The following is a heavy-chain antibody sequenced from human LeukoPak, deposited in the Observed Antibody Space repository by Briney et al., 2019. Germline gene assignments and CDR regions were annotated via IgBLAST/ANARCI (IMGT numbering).Heavy chain of an antibody. Sequence: ASVKVSCKASGYTFTSYGISWVRQAPGKGLEWVANIKQDGSEKYYVDSVKGRFTISRDNAKNSLYLQMNSLRAEDTAVYYCARDPYYYDSSGYSPWGQGTLVTVSS. J-gene: IGHJ4*02. CDR3: ARDPYYYDSSGYSP. CDR1: GYTFTSYG. V-gene: IGHV3-7*03. D-gene: IGHD3-22*01. CDR2: IKQDGSEK.